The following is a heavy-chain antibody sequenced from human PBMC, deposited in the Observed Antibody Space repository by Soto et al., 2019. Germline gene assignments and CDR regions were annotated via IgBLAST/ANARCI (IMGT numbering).Heavy chain of an antibody. CDR2: INVSDGST. J-gene: IGHJ5*02. V-gene: IGHV1-46*01. D-gene: IGHD6-19*01. Sequence: DSVKVSCKASVYPFTSYYLHCVLQAPGQGPEWMGRINVSDGSTRYAQNFQGRVTMTRDTSTTTVYMELSPLRSDDTAVYYCAREAAVAGTAFDHWGQGTLVTVSS. CDR3: AREAAVAGTAFDH. CDR1: VYPFTSYY.